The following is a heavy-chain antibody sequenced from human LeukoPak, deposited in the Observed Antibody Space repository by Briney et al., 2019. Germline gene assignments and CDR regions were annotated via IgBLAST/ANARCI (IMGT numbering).Heavy chain of an antibody. CDR1: GYTFTSYY. Sequence: KPGASVKVSCKASGYTFTSYYMHWVRQAPGQGLEWMGIINPSGGSTSYAQKIQGRVTMTRDMSTSTVYVELSSLRSEDTAVYYCAGYCSSTSCSPWEIHYWGQGTLVTVSS. CDR2: INPSGGST. V-gene: IGHV1-46*01. J-gene: IGHJ4*02. CDR3: AGYCSSTSCSPWEIHY. D-gene: IGHD2-2*01.